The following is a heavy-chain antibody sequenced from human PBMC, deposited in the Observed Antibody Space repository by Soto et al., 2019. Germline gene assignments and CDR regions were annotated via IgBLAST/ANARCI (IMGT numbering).Heavy chain of an antibody. V-gene: IGHV4-31*03. D-gene: IGHD3-22*01. CDR1: EGSITRGGYY. Sequence: PSENLYLTCTVHEGSITRGGYYCSWFRQHPGEGLEWIGYIYYSGSTYYNPSLKSRVTISIDTSKNHFSLKLSSVTAADTAVYYCARASYHDNSGHDYWGHVTL. CDR3: ARASYHDNSGHDY. CDR2: IYYSGST. J-gene: IGHJ4*01.